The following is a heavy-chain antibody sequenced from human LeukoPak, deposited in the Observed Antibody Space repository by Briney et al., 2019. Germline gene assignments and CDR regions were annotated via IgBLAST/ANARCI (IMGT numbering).Heavy chain of an antibody. CDR2: TYYRSKWYY. J-gene: IGHJ6*02. V-gene: IGHV6-1*01. CDR3: ALARSEYHYGMDV. Sequence: SQTLSLACAISGDSVSSISVAWNWIRQSPSRGLEWLGRTYYRSKWYYEYAVSVKGRININPDPSKNQFSLQLNSVTPEDTAVYYCALARSEYHYGMDVWGQGTTVTVSS. CDR1: GDSVSSISVA.